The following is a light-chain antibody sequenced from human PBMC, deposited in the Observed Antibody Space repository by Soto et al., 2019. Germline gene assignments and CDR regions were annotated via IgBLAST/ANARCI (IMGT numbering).Light chain of an antibody. Sequence: QSVLTQPPSVSEAPRQRVTISCSGSSSNIGNNAVNWYQQLPGKAPKLLIYHNNLLPSGVSDRFSGSKSGTSASLAISGLQFEDEADYYCAAWDDTLNGQVFGGGTKVTVL. V-gene: IGLV1-36*01. CDR3: AAWDDTLNGQV. CDR2: HNN. CDR1: SSNIGNNA. J-gene: IGLJ3*02.